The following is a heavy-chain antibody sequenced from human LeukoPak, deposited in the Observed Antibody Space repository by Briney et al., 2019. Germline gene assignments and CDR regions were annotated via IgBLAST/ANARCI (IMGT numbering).Heavy chain of an antibody. CDR3: ARWVAARPGRWFDP. D-gene: IGHD6-6*01. CDR1: GGSISSYY. J-gene: IGHJ5*02. CDR2: INHSGSA. Sequence: SETLSLTCTVSGGSISSYYWTWIRQPPGKGLEFIGEINHSGSANYNPSLKSRVTISVDTSKNQFSLKLSSVTAADTAVYYCARWVAARPGRWFDPWGQGTLVTVSS. V-gene: IGHV4-59*01.